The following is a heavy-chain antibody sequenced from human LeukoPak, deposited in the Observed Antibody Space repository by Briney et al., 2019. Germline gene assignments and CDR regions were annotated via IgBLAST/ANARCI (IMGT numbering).Heavy chain of an antibody. CDR2: IDPSDSYT. CDR1: GSSFTSYW. V-gene: IGHV5-10-1*01. J-gene: IGHJ4*02. CDR3: ARQGYCSSTSCYGGDY. D-gene: IGHD2-2*01. Sequence: RGESLRISCKGSGSSFTSYWISWVRQLPGKGLEWMGTIDPSDSYTNYSPSFQGHVTISAAKSISTAYLQWSSLKASDTAMYYCARQGYCSSTSCYGGDYWGQGTLVTVSS.